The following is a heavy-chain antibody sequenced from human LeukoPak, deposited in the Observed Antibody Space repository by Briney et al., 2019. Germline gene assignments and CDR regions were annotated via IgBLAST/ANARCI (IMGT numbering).Heavy chain of an antibody. CDR2: INHSGST. CDR3: AVFRDIGVVTN. Sequence: SETLSLTCAVYGVSFSGYYWSWIRQPPAKGLEWIGEINHSGSTNYNPSLKTRVTISVDTSKNQFSRKLSSVTAADTTVYYCAVFRDIGVVTNWGQGTLVTVSS. J-gene: IGHJ4*02. V-gene: IGHV4-34*01. D-gene: IGHD2-15*01. CDR1: GVSFSGYY.